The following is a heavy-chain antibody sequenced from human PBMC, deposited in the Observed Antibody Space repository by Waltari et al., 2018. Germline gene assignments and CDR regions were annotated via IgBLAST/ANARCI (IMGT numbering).Heavy chain of an antibody. Sequence: QLQLQESGSGLVKPSQTLSLTCAVSGASVSSGGHSWSWIRLPPGRGLEWIGYINDSGSTYYTPHLKSRVTISIDSSRNQFSLKLTSVTAADTAVYYCARDPGGFDHRFDSWGQGILVTVSS. CDR1: GASVSSGGHS. CDR2: INDSGST. D-gene: IGHD3-16*01. J-gene: IGHJ5*01. CDR3: ARDPGGFDHRFDS. V-gene: IGHV4-30-2*01.